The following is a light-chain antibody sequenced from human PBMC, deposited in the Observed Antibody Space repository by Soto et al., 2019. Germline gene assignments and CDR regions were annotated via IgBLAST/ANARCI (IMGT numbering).Light chain of an antibody. CDR1: QSVSSSY. Sequence: EVVLTQSPGTLSLSPGERATLSCRASQSVSSSYLAWYQQKPGQAPRLLTYGTSSRASGIPDRFSGSGSGTDFTLTISRLEPEDFAVYYCQNYGSSSLTFGGGTKVDI. CDR2: GTS. CDR3: QNYGSSSLT. V-gene: IGKV3-20*01. J-gene: IGKJ4*01.